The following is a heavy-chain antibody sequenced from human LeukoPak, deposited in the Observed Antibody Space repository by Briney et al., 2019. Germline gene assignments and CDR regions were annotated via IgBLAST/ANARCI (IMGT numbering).Heavy chain of an antibody. V-gene: IGHV3-30*18. Sequence: GGSLRLSCATSGFTFSSYGMHWVRQAPGKGLEWVTIISYDGSNKNYADSVKGRFTISRDNSKNTLYLQMNSLRAEDTAVYYCVKGLTGDLNYWGQGTLVTVSS. D-gene: IGHD7-27*01. J-gene: IGHJ4*02. CDR3: VKGLTGDLNY. CDR1: GFTFSSYG. CDR2: ISYDGSNK.